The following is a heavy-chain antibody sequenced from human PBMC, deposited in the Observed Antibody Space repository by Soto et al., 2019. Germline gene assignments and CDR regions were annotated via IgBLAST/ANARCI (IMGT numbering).Heavy chain of an antibody. Sequence: LACTVSGGYISGYDWRWNRQPPGKGLEWIGYIYYSGSTNYNPSLKSRVTISVDTSKNQFSLKLSSVTAADTAVYYCARDRGIAVPDAFGIWGQGTMVTVSS. CDR2: IYYSGST. D-gene: IGHD6-19*01. CDR3: ARDRGIAVPDAFGI. V-gene: IGHV4-59*01. J-gene: IGHJ3*02. CDR1: GGYISGYD.